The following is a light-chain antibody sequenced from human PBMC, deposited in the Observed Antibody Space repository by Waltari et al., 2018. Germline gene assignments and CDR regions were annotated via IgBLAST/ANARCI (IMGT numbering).Light chain of an antibody. J-gene: IGLJ2*01. CDR2: YDS. CDR1: NIGSKS. CDR3: LVWHSTTDHHGV. Sequence: SYVVTQSPSVSVAPGEPARITCGGDNIGSKSVHWYQQRPGQAPVLVISYDSDRPSGIPERFSGSNPGNTATLTISWVEAEDEADYYCLVWHSTTDHHGVFGGGTKLTVL. V-gene: IGLV3-21*04.